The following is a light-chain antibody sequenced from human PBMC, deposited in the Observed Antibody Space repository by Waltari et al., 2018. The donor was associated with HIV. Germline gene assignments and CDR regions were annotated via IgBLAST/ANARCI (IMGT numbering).Light chain of an antibody. CDR2: DNN. CDR1: SSNLGTNS. CDR3: GTWDDRLSVVV. Sequence: QSVLTQPPSVSAAPGQKVTISCSGSSSNLGTNSLYRYQQLPGTAPKFLINDNNDRPSGTPARFSASKSGASATLGITGLRTGDEADYYCGTWDDRLSVVVFGGGTKLTVL. V-gene: IGLV1-51*01. J-gene: IGLJ3*02.